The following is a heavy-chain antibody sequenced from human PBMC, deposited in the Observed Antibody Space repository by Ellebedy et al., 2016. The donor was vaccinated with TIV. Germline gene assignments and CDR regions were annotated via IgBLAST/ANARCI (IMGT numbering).Heavy chain of an antibody. Sequence: SGPTLVKPTQTLTLTCTFSGFSLSPSGMCVSWIRQPPGKALEWLARFDWDDDKYYSTSLKTRLTISKDTSKNQVVLTMTNMAPVDAATYYCALRRDCYSGFDYWGQGTLVTVPS. CDR2: FDWDDDK. D-gene: IGHD2-21*02. CDR1: GFSLSPSGMC. CDR3: ALRRDCYSGFDY. J-gene: IGHJ4*02. V-gene: IGHV2-70*11.